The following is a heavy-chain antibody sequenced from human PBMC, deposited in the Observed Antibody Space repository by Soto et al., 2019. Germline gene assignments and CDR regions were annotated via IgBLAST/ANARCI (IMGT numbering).Heavy chain of an antibody. CDR3: AADIRTPGAFDI. CDR1: GFTFTSSA. CDR2: IVVGSGNT. V-gene: IGHV1-58*01. Sequence: QMQLVQSGPEVKKPGTSVKVSCKASGFTFTSSAVQWVRQARGQRLEWIGWIVVGSGNTNYAQKFQERVTITRDMSTSTAYMELSSLRSEDTAVYYCAADIRTPGAFDIWGQGTMVTVSS. J-gene: IGHJ3*02.